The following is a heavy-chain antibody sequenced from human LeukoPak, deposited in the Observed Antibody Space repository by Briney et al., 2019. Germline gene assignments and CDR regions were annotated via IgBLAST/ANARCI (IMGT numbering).Heavy chain of an antibody. D-gene: IGHD2-2*01. CDR3: TGRYCSTTSCSGFDY. J-gene: IGHJ4*02. Sequence: GGSLRLSCAASGFTFSNAWMSWVRQAPGKGLEWVGRIKSKTDGGTADYAAPVKGRFTISRDDSKNTLYLQMDSLKTEDTAVYYCTGRYCSTTSCSGFDYWGQGTLVTVSS. CDR1: GFTFSNAW. V-gene: IGHV3-15*01. CDR2: IKSKTDGGTA.